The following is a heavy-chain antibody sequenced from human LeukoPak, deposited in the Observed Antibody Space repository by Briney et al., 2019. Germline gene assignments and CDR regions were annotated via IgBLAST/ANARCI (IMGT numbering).Heavy chain of an antibody. CDR2: IYPGDSDT. J-gene: IGHJ4*02. Sequence: GESLKISCKGSGYSFTSYRIGWVRQMPGKGLEWMGIIYPGDSDTRYSPSFQGQVTISADKSISTAYLQWSSLKASDTAMYYCARQGGRWLPNYYFDYWGQGTLVTVSS. V-gene: IGHV5-51*01. D-gene: IGHD5-24*01. CDR1: GYSFTSYR. CDR3: ARQGGRWLPNYYFDY.